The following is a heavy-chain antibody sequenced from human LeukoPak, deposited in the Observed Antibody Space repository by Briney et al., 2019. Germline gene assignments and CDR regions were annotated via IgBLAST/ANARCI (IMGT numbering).Heavy chain of an antibody. CDR3: ARASNPWLQLS. CDR1: GFTFSNYW. D-gene: IGHD5-24*01. V-gene: IGHV3-7*05. CDR2: IQQDGGQK. J-gene: IGHJ4*02. Sequence: GGSLRLSCAASGFTFSNYWMIWVRQAPGKGLEWVANIQQDGGQKRYADSVRGRFTVSRDNAQTALYLHMNSLRAEDTAVYYCARASNPWLQLSWGQGTLVTVSS.